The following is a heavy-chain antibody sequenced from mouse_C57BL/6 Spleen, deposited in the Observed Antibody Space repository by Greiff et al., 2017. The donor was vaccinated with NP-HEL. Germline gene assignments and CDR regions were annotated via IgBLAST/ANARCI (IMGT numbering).Heavy chain of an antibody. CDR3: ARGYTTVVATSAYFDY. CDR1: GYAFTNYL. Sequence: VKLQQSGAELVRPGTSVKVSCKASGYAFTNYLIEWVKQRPGQGLEWIGVINPGSGGTNYNEKFKGKATLTADKSSSTAYMQLSSLTSEDSAVYFCARGYTTVVATSAYFDYWGQGTTLTVSS. J-gene: IGHJ2*01. CDR2: INPGSGGT. V-gene: IGHV1-54*01. D-gene: IGHD1-1*01.